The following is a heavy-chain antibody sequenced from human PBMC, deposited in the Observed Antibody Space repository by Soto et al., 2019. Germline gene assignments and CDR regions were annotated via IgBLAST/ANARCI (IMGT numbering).Heavy chain of an antibody. D-gene: IGHD3-10*01. CDR3: ARERYYYGSGDY. Sequence: GGSLRLSCAASGFTFSNYNMKWVRQAPGKGLEWVSHISTGGTTVDYADSVKGRFTISRDDAENSLYLQMNSLRAEDTAVYYCARERYYYGSGDYWGQGTLVTVSS. J-gene: IGHJ4*02. CDR1: GFTFSNYN. V-gene: IGHV3-48*01. CDR2: ISTGGTTV.